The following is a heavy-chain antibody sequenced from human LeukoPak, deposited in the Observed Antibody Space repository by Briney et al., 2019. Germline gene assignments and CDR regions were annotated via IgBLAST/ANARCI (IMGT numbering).Heavy chain of an antibody. CDR2: IRNSR. D-gene: IGHD1-26*01. Sequence: PGRCLSLSCSADGSTFSAHSINFVLQAPRKGLEWVSYIRNSRYYADSVKGRFAISRDNAKNSLYLQMNSLRDEDTAVYYCARDSAYSFDFWGQGTLVTVSS. CDR3: ARDSAYSFDF. CDR1: GSTFSAHS. V-gene: IGHV3-48*02. J-gene: IGHJ4*02.